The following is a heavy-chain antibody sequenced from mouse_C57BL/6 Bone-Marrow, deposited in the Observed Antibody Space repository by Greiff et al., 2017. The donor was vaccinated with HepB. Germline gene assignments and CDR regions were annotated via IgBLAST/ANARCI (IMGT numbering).Heavy chain of an antibody. CDR3: AKLYDSSGYPAWFAY. CDR2: IWGGGST. CDR1: GFSLTSYG. D-gene: IGHD3-2*02. V-gene: IGHV2-9*01. Sequence: VQLQESGPGLVAPSQSLSITCTVSGFSLTSYGLDWVRQPPGKGLEWLGVIWGGGSTNYNSALMSRLSISKDNSKSQVFLKMNSLQTDDTAMYYCAKLYDSSGYPAWFAYWGQGTLVTVSA. J-gene: IGHJ3*01.